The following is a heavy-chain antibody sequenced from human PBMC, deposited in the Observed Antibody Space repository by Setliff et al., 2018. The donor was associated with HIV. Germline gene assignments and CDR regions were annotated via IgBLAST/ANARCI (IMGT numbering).Heavy chain of an antibody. J-gene: IGHJ6*02. CDR1: GYTFTSYD. CDR3: ARGHAVVVPAVYYYYYGMDV. Sequence: GASVKVSCKASGYTFTSYDINWVRQATGQGLEWMGWMNPNSGNTGYAQKFQGRVTITRKTSISTAYMELSILRSEDTAVYYCARGHAVVVPAVYYYYYGMDVWGQGTTVTVSS. V-gene: IGHV1-8*03. CDR2: MNPNSGNT. D-gene: IGHD2-2*01.